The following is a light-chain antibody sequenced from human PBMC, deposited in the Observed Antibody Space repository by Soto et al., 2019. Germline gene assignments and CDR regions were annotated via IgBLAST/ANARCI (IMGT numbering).Light chain of an antibody. V-gene: IGLV1-44*01. CDR1: SSNIGSNT. J-gene: IGLJ2*01. CDR2: SNN. Sequence: QSVLTQPPSASGTPGQRVTISCSGSSSNIGSNTVNWYQQLPGTAPKLLIYSNNQRPSGVPDRFSGSKSGTSASLAISGLRSEDEADYYCAAWDDSLNEVVFGGGTKLTVL. CDR3: AAWDDSLNEVV.